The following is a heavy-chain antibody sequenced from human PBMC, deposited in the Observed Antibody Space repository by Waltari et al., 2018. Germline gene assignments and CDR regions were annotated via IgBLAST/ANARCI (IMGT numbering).Heavy chain of an antibody. Sequence: QLQLQESGPGLVKPSETLSLTCTVSGGSIRNARYHWGWIRQPPGKGLEWIGSIYHTCGNYYNPSLKSRVTVSQDTPKNQFSLKLSSVTAADTALYYCARATRIMITFGGVIAFDPWGQGTLVTVSS. CDR1: GGSIRNARYH. J-gene: IGHJ5*02. V-gene: IGHV4-39*01. CDR2: IYHTCGN. D-gene: IGHD3-16*02. CDR3: ARATRIMITFGGVIAFDP.